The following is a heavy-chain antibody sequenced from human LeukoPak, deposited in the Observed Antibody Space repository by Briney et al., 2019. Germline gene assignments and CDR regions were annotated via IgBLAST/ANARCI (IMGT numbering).Heavy chain of an antibody. CDR3: ARILLRDYGDYEIDY. V-gene: IGHV3-20*01. Sequence: PGGSLRLSCAASGFTFDDYGMSWVRQAPGKGLEWVSGINWNGGSTGYADSVKGRFTISRDNAKNSLYLQMNSLRAEDTALYHCARILLRDYGDYEIDYWGQGTLVTVSS. D-gene: IGHD4-17*01. CDR1: GFTFDDYG. J-gene: IGHJ4*02. CDR2: INWNGGST.